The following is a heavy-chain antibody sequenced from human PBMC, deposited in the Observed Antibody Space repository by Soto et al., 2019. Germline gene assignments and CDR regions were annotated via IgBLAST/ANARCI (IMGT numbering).Heavy chain of an antibody. CDR2: ISYDGSNK. D-gene: IGHD2-15*01. V-gene: IGHV3-30-3*01. CDR1: GFTFSSYA. CDR3: ARELLLATSFDY. Sequence: GGSLRLSCAASGFTFSSYAMHWVRQAPGKGLEWVAVISYDGSNKYYADSVKGRFTISRDNSKNTLYLQMNSLRAEDTAVYYCARELLLATSFDYWGQGTLVTVSS. J-gene: IGHJ4*02.